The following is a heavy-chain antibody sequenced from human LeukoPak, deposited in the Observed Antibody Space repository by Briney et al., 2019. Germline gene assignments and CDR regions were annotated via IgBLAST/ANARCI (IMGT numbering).Heavy chain of an antibody. CDR1: GFTFSSYA. Sequence: PGGSLRLSCAASGFTFSSYAMHWVRQAPGKGLEYVAVISYEGRNKYHADSVKGRLTISRDNSKNTLYLEMNSLRAEDTAVYYCAREQEWLDSWGQGTLVTVSS. CDR2: ISYEGRNK. CDR3: AREQEWLDS. V-gene: IGHV3-30*04. D-gene: IGHD6-19*01. J-gene: IGHJ4*02.